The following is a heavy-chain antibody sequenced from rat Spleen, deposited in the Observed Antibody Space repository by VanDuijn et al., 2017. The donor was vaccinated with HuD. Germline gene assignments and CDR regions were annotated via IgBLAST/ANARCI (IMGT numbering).Heavy chain of an antibody. CDR3: ARDGDWDGGYSEDVMDA. J-gene: IGHJ4*01. D-gene: IGHD1-11*01. CDR2: IWTGGST. Sequence: QVQLKESGPGLVQPSQSLSLTCTVSGFSLTSYNVHWLRQSAGKGLEWMGIIWTGGSTDYNSALKSRLSISRDTSKSQVFLKMNSLQTEDTATYYWARDGDWDGGYSEDVMDAWGQGASVTVSS. CDR1: GFSLTSYN. V-gene: IGHV2-30*01.